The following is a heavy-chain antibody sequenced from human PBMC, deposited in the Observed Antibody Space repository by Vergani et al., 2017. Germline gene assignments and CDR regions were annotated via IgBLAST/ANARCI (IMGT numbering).Heavy chain of an antibody. Sequence: QVQLQQWGAGLLKPSETLSLTCAVYGGSFSGYYWSWIRQPPGKGLEWIGEINHSGSTNYNPSLKSRVTISVDTSKNQFSLKLSSVTDADTAVYYCARVLYWGYYYYMDVWGKGTTVTVSS. V-gene: IGHV4-34*01. J-gene: IGHJ6*03. CDR2: INHSGST. CDR1: GGSFSGYY. D-gene: IGHD3-16*01. CDR3: ARVLYWGYYYYMDV.